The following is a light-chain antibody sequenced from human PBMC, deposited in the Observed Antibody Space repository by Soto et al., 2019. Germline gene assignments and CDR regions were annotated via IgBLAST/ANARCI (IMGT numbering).Light chain of an antibody. V-gene: IGLV2-23*02. CDR1: SSDVGTYPL. CDR3: CSFEHASYASGSTYV. CDR2: EVS. Sequence: QSALTQPASVAGSPGQSITVSCTGSSSDVGTYPLVSWYQQHPGKAPKLMIYEVSKRPSGVSNRFSGSKSGNTASLTISGLQAEDEADYYCCSFEHASYASGSTYVFGTGTKVTVL. J-gene: IGLJ1*01.